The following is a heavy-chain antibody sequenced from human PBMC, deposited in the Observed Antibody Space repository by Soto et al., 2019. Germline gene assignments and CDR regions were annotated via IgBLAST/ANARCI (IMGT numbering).Heavy chain of an antibody. CDR1: GFTVSSNY. Sequence: GGSLRLSCAASGFTVSSNYMSWVRQAPGKGLEWVSVIYSGGSTYYADSVKGRFTISRDNSKNTLYLQMNSLRAEDTAVYYCARDGCISTSCYSFDYWGQGTLVTVSS. D-gene: IGHD2-2*01. J-gene: IGHJ4*02. CDR2: IYSGGST. V-gene: IGHV3-66*01. CDR3: ARDGCISTSCYSFDY.